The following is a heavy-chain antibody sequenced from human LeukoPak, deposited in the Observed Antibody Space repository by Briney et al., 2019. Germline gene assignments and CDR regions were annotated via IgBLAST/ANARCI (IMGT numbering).Heavy chain of an antibody. CDR1: GYTFTGYY. D-gene: IGHD2-15*01. V-gene: IGHV1-2*02. J-gene: IGHJ4*02. CDR3: ATHCGGGSCFFYKFDY. CDR2: INPDSGGT. Sequence: ASVTVSCKASGYTFTGYYIHWVRQAPGQGLEWMGWINPDSGGTNYAQKFQGRVTMTRDTSISTAYMELTRLISDDTAVYYCATHCGGGSCFFYKFDYWGQGTQVTVSS.